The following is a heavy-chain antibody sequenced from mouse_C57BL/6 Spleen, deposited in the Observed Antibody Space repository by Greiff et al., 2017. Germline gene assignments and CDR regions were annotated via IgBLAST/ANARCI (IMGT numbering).Heavy chain of an antibody. V-gene: IGHV5-15*04. CDR1: GFTFSDYG. J-gene: IGHJ3*01. D-gene: IGHD2-1*01. Sequence: EVKLMESGGGLVQPGGSLKLSCAASGFTFSDYGMAWVRQAPRKGPEWVAFISNLAYSIYYADTVTGRFTISRENAKNTLYLEMSSLRSEDTAMYYCARRDGNYAWFAYWGQGTLVTVSA. CDR3: ARRDGNYAWFAY. CDR2: ISNLAYSI.